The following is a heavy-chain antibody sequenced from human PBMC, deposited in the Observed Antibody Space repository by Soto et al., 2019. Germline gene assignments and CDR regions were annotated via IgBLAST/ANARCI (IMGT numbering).Heavy chain of an antibody. Sequence: PGGSLRLSCAASGFTFSSYAMSWVREAPGKGLEWVSAIGGSGGSTYYADSVKGRFTISRDNSKNPLYLQMNSLRAEDTAVYYCARSSSGWYKRPVYFDYWGQGTLVTVSS. CDR3: ARSSSGWYKRPVYFDY. CDR2: IGGSGGST. V-gene: IGHV3-23*01. J-gene: IGHJ4*02. CDR1: GFTFSSYA. D-gene: IGHD6-19*01.